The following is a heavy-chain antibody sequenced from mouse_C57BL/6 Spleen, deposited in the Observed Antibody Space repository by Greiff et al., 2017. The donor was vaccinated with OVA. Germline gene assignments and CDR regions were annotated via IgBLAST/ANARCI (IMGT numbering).Heavy chain of an antibody. Sequence: EVMLVESEGGLVQPGSSMKLSCTASGFTFSDYYMAWVRQVPEKGLEWVANINYDGSSTYYLDSLKSRFIISRDNAKNILYLQMSSLKSEDTATYYCARERGYDYDDGGFDYWGQGTTLTVSS. CDR2: INYDGSST. J-gene: IGHJ2*01. CDR3: ARERGYDYDDGGFDY. CDR1: GFTFSDYY. D-gene: IGHD2-4*01. V-gene: IGHV5-16*01.